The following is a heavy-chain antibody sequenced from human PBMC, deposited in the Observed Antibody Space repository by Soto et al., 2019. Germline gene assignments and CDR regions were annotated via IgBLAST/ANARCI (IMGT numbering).Heavy chain of an antibody. D-gene: IGHD3-10*01. CDR1: GYTFTNYG. CDR2: ISAYNGNT. Sequence: QVQLVQSGAEVKKPGASVKVSCKASGYTFTNYGISWVRQAPGQGLEWMGWISAYNGNTNHAQKLQGRVTMTTDTSTSTAYMELRSVRSDDTAVYYCSRGVGAGSYYNQYNWFDPWGQGNLVTVSS. V-gene: IGHV1-18*01. J-gene: IGHJ5*02. CDR3: SRGVGAGSYYNQYNWFDP.